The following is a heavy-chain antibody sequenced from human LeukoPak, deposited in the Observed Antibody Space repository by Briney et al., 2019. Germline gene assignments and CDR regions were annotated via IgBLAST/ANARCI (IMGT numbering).Heavy chain of an antibody. Sequence: PSETLSLTCTVSGGSISSYYWSWIRQPPGKGLEWIGYIYYSGSTNYNPSLKSRVTISVDASKNQFSLKLSSVTAADTAVYYCARHRVDYYDSSGYFSALFDYWGRGTLVTVSS. D-gene: IGHD3-22*01. CDR3: ARHRVDYYDSSGYFSALFDY. CDR2: IYYSGST. CDR1: GGSISSYY. V-gene: IGHV4-59*01. J-gene: IGHJ4*02.